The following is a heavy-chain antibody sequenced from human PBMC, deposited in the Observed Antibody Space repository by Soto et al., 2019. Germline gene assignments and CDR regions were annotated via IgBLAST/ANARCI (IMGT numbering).Heavy chain of an antibody. J-gene: IGHJ1*01. Sequence: GGSLRLSCAASGFTFSSYAMSWVRQAPGKGLEWVSAISGSGGSTYYADSVKGRFTISRGNSKNTLYLQMNSLRAEDTAVYYCAKATMIVVVITTFQHWGQGTLVTVSS. CDR1: GFTFSSYA. CDR2: ISGSGGST. D-gene: IGHD3-22*01. CDR3: AKATMIVVVITTFQH. V-gene: IGHV3-23*01.